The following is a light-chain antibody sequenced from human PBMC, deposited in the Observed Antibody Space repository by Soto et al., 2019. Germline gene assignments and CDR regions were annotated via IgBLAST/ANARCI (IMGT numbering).Light chain of an antibody. CDR3: QQYNGT. CDR1: QSVSSN. J-gene: IGKJ1*01. Sequence: IVMPPSPAPLSVSPGERATLSCRASQSVSSNLAWYQQKPGQAPRLLIYGASTRATGIPARFSGSGSGTEFTLTISSLQSEDFAVYYCQQYNGTFGQGTKVDIK. CDR2: GAS. V-gene: IGKV3-15*01.